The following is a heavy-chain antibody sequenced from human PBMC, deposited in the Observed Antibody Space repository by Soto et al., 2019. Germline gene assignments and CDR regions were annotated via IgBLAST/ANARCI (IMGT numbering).Heavy chain of an antibody. V-gene: IGHV3-30-3*01. Sequence: GGSLRLSCAASGFTFSSYAMHWVRQAPGKGLEWVAVISYDGSNKYYADSVKGRFTISRDNSKNTLYLQMNSLRAEDTAVYYCARGEHIAAAGTGDYWGPGTLVTV. D-gene: IGHD6-13*01. CDR3: ARGEHIAAAGTGDY. CDR2: ISYDGSNK. J-gene: IGHJ4*02. CDR1: GFTFSSYA.